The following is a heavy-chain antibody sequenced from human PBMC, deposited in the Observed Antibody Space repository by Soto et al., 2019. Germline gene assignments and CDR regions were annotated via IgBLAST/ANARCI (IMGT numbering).Heavy chain of an antibody. J-gene: IGHJ6*02. CDR2: ISYDGSNK. Sequence: GGSLRLSCAASGFTFSSYGMHWVRQAPGKGLEWVAVISYDGSNKYYADSVKGRFTISRDNSKNTLYLQMNSLRAEDTAVYYCAKGRGAYYYYYGMDVWGQGTTVTVSS. CDR3: AKGRGAYYYYYGMDV. CDR1: GFTFSSYG. V-gene: IGHV3-30*18.